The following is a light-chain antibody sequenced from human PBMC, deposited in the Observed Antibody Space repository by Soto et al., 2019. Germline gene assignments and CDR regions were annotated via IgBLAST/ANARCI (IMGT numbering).Light chain of an antibody. V-gene: IGLV2-11*01. J-gene: IGLJ1*01. CDR2: DVS. CDR3: CSYAGSYTWV. Sequence: QSALTQPRSVSGSPGQSVTISCTGTSSDVGGYNYVSWYQQHPGKAPKLMIHDVSKRPSGVPDRFSGSKSGNTASLTISGLLAEDEADYFCCSYAGSYTWVFGTGTKLTVL. CDR1: SSDVGGYNY.